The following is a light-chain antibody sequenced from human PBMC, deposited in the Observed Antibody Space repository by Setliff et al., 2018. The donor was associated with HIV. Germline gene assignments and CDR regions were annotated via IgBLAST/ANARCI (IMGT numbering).Light chain of an antibody. J-gene: IGKJ3*01. CDR1: QSVLSSSNNKNY. CDR2: WAS. V-gene: IGKV4-1*01. Sequence: DIVMTQSPDSLAVSLGERATINCKSSQSVLSSSNNKNYLAWYQQRPGQPPKLLIYWASTRESGVPDRFSGSGSGTDFTLIISSLQAEDVAVYFCQQYYTTPLTFGPGTKVD. CDR3: QQYYTTPLT.